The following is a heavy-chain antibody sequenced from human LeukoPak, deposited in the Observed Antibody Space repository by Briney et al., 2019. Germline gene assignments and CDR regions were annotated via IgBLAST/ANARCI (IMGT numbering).Heavy chain of an antibody. V-gene: IGHV3-23*01. Sequence: GGSLRLSCAASGFTFSSYAMSWVRQAPGKGLGWLSALSGSGDSTYYADSVKGRFIITRDNSKNTLSLQMNSLRADDTAIYYCATQKGRTVATEWGQGTLVTVSS. CDR2: LSGSGDST. CDR3: ATQKGRTVATE. D-gene: IGHD5-12*01. CDR1: GFTFSSYA. J-gene: IGHJ4*02.